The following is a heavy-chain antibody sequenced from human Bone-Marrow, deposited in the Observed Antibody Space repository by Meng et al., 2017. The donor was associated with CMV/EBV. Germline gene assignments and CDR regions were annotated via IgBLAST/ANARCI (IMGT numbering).Heavy chain of an antibody. V-gene: IGHV1-2*02. J-gene: IGHJ4*02. Sequence: QVQLGPFGAEVKKPGASVKVSCKASGYTFTGYYMHWVRQAPGQGLEWMGWINPNSGGTNYAQKFQGRVTMTRDTSISTAYMELSRLRSDDTAVYYCAREGIAVAAAFDYWGQGTLVTVSS. CDR1: GYTFTGYY. CDR3: AREGIAVAAAFDY. D-gene: IGHD6-19*01. CDR2: INPNSGGT.